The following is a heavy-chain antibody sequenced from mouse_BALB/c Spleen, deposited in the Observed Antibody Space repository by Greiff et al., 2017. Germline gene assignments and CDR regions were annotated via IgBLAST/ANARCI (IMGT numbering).Heavy chain of an antibody. Sequence: EVQVVESGGGLVQPGGSRKLSCAASGFTFSSFGMHWVRQAPEKGLEWVAYISSGSSTIYYADTVKGRFTISRDNPKNTLFLQMTSLRSEDTAMYYCARYGNLYYYAMDYWGQGTSVTVSS. CDR1: GFTFSSFG. CDR3: ARYGNLYYYAMDY. V-gene: IGHV5-17*02. D-gene: IGHD2-1*01. J-gene: IGHJ4*01. CDR2: ISSGSSTI.